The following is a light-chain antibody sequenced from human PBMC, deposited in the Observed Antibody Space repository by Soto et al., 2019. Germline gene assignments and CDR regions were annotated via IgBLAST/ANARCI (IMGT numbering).Light chain of an antibody. V-gene: IGKV3-20*01. CDR3: HQYGSSGVT. Sequence: EIVLMQSPGTLSLSPGESATLSCRSSQSVSSTQLAWYQQRPGQAPRLLIYGASSRATGIADRFSGSGSGTDFTLTISRLEPEDFAVYYCHQYGSSGVTFGPGTKVDIK. J-gene: IGKJ3*01. CDR1: QSVSSTQ. CDR2: GAS.